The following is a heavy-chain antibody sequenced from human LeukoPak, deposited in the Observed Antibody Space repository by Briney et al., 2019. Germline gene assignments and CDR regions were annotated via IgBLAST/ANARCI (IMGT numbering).Heavy chain of an antibody. D-gene: IGHD3-22*01. CDR1: GGSISSSSYY. V-gene: IGHV4-39*01. CDR3: ARVPGYYDSSGFYYFDY. CDR2: IYYSGST. Sequence: SETLSLTCTVSGGSISSSSYYWGWIRQPPGKGLEWIGSIYYSGSTYYNPSLKSRVTISVDTSKNQFSLKLSSVTAADTAVYYCARVPGYYDSSGFYYFDYWGQGTLVTVSS. J-gene: IGHJ4*02.